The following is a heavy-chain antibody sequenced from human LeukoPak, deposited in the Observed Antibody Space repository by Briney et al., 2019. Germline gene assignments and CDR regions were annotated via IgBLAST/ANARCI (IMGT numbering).Heavy chain of an antibody. J-gene: IGHJ6*03. CDR2: ISHSGST. CDR3: ARGVDKSATFYYYYYIDV. V-gene: IGHV4-34*01. D-gene: IGHD1-1*01. CDR1: GGSFNAYYYY. Sequence: SETLSLTCAVYGGSFNAYYYYWSWIRQPPGKGLEWIGEISHSGSTHYNPSLKSRVSISLDTSKNQFSLRLSSVTAADTAVYYCARGVDKSATFYYYYYIDVWGKGTTVTVSS.